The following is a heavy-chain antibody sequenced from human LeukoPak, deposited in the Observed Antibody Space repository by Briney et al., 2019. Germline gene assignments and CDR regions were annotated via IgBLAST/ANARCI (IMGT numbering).Heavy chain of an antibody. J-gene: IGHJ5*02. V-gene: IGHV1-46*01. Sequence: ASVKVSCKASGYTFTSYYMHWVRQAPGQGLEWMGIINPSGGSTSYAQKFQGRVTMTRDTSTSTVYMELSSLRSEDTAVYYCARDDRSPLVPAATYNWFDPWGQGTLVTVSS. CDR1: GYTFTSYY. CDR3: ARDDRSPLVPAATYNWFDP. CDR2: INPSGGST. D-gene: IGHD2-2*01.